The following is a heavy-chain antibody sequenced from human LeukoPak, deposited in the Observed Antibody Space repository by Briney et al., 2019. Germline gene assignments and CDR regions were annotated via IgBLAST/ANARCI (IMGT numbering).Heavy chain of an antibody. CDR2: ISAYNGNT. CDR1: GYTFTSYG. Sequence: GASVKVSCKASGYTFTSYGISWVRQAPGQGLEWMGWISAYNGNTNYAQKFQGRVTMTRDTSISTAYMELSRLRSDDTAVYYCARSLTTVTSLCLDYWGQGTLVTVSS. J-gene: IGHJ4*02. D-gene: IGHD4-11*01. CDR3: ARSLTTVTSLCLDY. V-gene: IGHV1-18*01.